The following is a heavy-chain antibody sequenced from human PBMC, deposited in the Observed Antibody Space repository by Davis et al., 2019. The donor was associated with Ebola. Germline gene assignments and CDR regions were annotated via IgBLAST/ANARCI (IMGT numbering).Heavy chain of an antibody. J-gene: IGHJ5*02. V-gene: IGHV4-30-2*01. CDR1: GGSISSGGYS. D-gene: IGHD5-18*01. CDR3: ARERNMVTGVGFDP. CDR2: IYHSGST. Sequence: PSETLSLTCAVSGGSISSGGYSWSWIRQPPGKGLEWIGYIYHSGSTYYNPSLKSRVTISVDTSKNQFSLKLSSVTAADTAVYYCARERNMVTGVGFDPWGQGTLVTVSS.